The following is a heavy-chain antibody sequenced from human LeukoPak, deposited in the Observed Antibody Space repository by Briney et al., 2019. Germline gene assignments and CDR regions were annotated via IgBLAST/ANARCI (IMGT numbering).Heavy chain of an antibody. J-gene: IGHJ3*02. V-gene: IGHV4-30-4*01. CDR3: ASYGSGSYSDDAFDI. CDR1: GGSISSGDYY. D-gene: IGHD3-10*01. CDR2: IYCSGST. Sequence: SQTQSLTCTVSGGSISSGDYYCSWIRQPPGKGLEWIGYIYCSGSTYYNPSLKSRVTISVDTSKNQFSLKLSSVTAADTAVYYCASYGSGSYSDDAFDIWGQGTMVTVSS.